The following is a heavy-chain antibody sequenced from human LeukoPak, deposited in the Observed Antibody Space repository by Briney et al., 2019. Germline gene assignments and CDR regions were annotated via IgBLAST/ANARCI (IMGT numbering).Heavy chain of an antibody. CDR2: INIDGTST. Sequence: GGSLRLSCAASGFTFSSYWMHWVRQAPGKGLVWVSRINIDGTSTRYADSVKGRFTISRDNAKNTLYLQMNSLRAEDTAVYYSARDQAQWELLSPPDYWGQGTLVTVSS. V-gene: IGHV3-74*01. CDR1: GFTFSSYW. CDR3: ARDQAQWELLSPPDY. D-gene: IGHD1-26*01. J-gene: IGHJ4*02.